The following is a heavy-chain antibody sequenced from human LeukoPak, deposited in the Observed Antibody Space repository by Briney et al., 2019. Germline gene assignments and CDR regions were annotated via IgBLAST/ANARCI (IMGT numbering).Heavy chain of an antibody. V-gene: IGHV3-21*01. D-gene: IGHD2-21*01. Sequence: GGSLRLSCAASGFTFSSYSMNWVRQAPGKGLDWVSSISSSSSYIYYADSVKGRFTISRDNAKNSLYLQMNSLRAEDTAVYYCARVAYCGGDCYLAAFDIWGQGTMVTVSS. CDR2: ISSSSSYI. CDR3: ARVAYCGGDCYLAAFDI. J-gene: IGHJ3*02. CDR1: GFTFSSYS.